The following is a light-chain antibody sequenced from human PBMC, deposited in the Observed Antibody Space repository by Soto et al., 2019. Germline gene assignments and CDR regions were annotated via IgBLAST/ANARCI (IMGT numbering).Light chain of an antibody. V-gene: IGKV1-39*01. CDR3: QQSYSTPWT. Sequence: DIQMTQSPSSLSVSVGDRVTITCRASQRISSYLNWYQQKEGKAPKLLISSASSLQSGVPSRFTGSRSGTGFTLTISSLQPEDFATYYCQQSYSTPWTFGQGTKLEIK. J-gene: IGKJ2*02. CDR2: SAS. CDR1: QRISSY.